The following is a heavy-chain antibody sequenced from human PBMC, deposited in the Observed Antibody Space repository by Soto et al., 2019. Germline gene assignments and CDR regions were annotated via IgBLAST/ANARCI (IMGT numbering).Heavy chain of an antibody. V-gene: IGHV3-23*01. CDR1: GFHISCCA. CDR3: AKIGGSYLYYYYYGMDV. D-gene: IGHD2-15*01. J-gene: IGHJ6*02. Sequence: PGGSMRLSCAASGFHISCCAMSWVRPAPGKGLDYVSTIHGSGGSTYYADSVKGRFTISRDNSKNTLYLQMNSLRAEDTAVYYCAKIGGSYLYYYYYGMDVWGQGTTVTVSS. CDR2: IHGSGGST.